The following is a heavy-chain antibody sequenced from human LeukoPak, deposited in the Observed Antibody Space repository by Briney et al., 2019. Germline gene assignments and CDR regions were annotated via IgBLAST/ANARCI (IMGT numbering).Heavy chain of an antibody. J-gene: IGHJ5*02. CDR3: ARGGTMGNANWFDP. CDR2: IYTSGST. V-gene: IGHV4-4*07. D-gene: IGHD3-16*01. CDR1: GGSISSYH. Sequence: PSETLSLTCTVSGGSISSYHWSWIRQPAGKGLDWIVCIYTSGSTNYNPSLKSRVTMSVDTSKNQFSLKLSSVTAADTAMYYCARGGTMGNANWFDPWGQGTLVTVSS.